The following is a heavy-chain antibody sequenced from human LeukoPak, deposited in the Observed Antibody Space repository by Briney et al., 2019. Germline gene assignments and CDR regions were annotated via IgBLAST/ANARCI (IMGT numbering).Heavy chain of an antibody. CDR3: ARDEWAAAGTVY. J-gene: IGHJ4*02. Sequence: GGSLRLSCAAPGFTFSSYGMHWVRQAPGKGLEWVAVIWYDGSNKYYADSVKGRFTISRDNSKNTLYLQMNSLRAEDTAVYYCARDEWAAAGTVYWGQGILVTVSS. CDR2: IWYDGSNK. D-gene: IGHD6-13*01. V-gene: IGHV3-33*01. CDR1: GFTFSSYG.